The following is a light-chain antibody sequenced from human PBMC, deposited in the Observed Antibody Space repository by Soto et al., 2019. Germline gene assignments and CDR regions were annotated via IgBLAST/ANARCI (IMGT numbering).Light chain of an antibody. Sequence: EVVLTQSPGTLSLSPGEGVTLSCRASQSLGSSYLAWYQQKPGQAPRLLIYGASSRASGIPDRFSGSGSGTDFTLTISRLEPEDFAVYYCHQYGVSPRTFGQGTKVEIK. V-gene: IGKV3-20*01. CDR1: QSLGSSY. CDR2: GAS. J-gene: IGKJ2*01. CDR3: HQYGVSPRT.